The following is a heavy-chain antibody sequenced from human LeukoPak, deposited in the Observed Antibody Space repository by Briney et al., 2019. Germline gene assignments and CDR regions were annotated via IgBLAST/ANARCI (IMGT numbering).Heavy chain of an antibody. Sequence: GESLKISCKGSGYSFTSYWIGWVRQMPGKGLEWMGIIYPGDSDTRYSPSFPGQVTISADKSISTAYLQWSSLKASDTAMYYCAREYYYGSGSSYNRFDPWGQGTLVTVSS. CDR3: AREYYYGSGSSYNRFDP. D-gene: IGHD3-10*01. V-gene: IGHV5-51*01. J-gene: IGHJ5*02. CDR1: GYSFTSYW. CDR2: IYPGDSDT.